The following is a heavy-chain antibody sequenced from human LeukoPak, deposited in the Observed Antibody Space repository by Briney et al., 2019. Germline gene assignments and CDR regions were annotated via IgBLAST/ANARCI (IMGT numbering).Heavy chain of an antibody. V-gene: IGHV4-4*07. D-gene: IGHD3-10*01. CDR2: IYTSGST. Sequence: SETLSLTCTVSGGSISSYYWSWIRQPAGKGLEWIGRIYTSGSTNYNPSLKSRVTMSVDTSKNQFSLKLSSVTAADTAVYYCARGPLIRSGSDFDYWGQGTLVTSPQ. CDR1: GGSISSYY. CDR3: ARGPLIRSGSDFDY. J-gene: IGHJ4*02.